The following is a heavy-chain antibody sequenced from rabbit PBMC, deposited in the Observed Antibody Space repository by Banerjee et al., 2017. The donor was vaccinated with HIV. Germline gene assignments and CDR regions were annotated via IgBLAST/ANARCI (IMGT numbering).Heavy chain of an antibody. CDR1: GFSFSSSYY. CDR2: IYAGSSGST. J-gene: IGHJ4*01. Sequence: QSLEESGGDLVKPGASLTLTCTASGFSFSSSYYMCWVRQAPGKGLEWIACIYAGSSGSTYYASWAKGRFTISKTSSTTVTLQMTSLTAADTATYFCARVDAGYAGYGYAHITNYFNLWGPGTLVTVS. D-gene: IGHD6-1*01. V-gene: IGHV1S40*01. CDR3: ARVDAGYAGYGYAHITNYFNL.